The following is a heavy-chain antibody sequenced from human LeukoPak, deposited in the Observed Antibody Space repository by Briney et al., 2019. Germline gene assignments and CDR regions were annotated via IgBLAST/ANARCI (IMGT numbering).Heavy chain of an antibody. CDR1: GFTFSSYA. CDR3: ARGTMGIAVAVGMGAFDI. CDR2: ISGSGGST. V-gene: IGHV3-23*01. D-gene: IGHD6-19*01. Sequence: HPGGSLRLSCAASGFTFSSYAMSWVRQAPGKGLEWVSAISGSGGSTYYADSVKGRFTISRDNSKNTLYLQMNSLRAEDTAVYYCARGTMGIAVAVGMGAFDIWGQGTMVTVSS. J-gene: IGHJ3*02.